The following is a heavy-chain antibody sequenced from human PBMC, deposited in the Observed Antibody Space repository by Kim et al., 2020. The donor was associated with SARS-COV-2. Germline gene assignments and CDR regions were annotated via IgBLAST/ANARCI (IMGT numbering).Heavy chain of an antibody. CDR1: GYSFTSYW. D-gene: IGHD2-2*02. Sequence: GESLKISCKGFGYSFTSYWIGWVRQMPGKGLECMGIIDPADSDTRYSPSFQGQVTISADKSISTAYLQWSRLQAWDTAMYYCARNLNYQLLYGTWDVWGRGTTVTVSS. J-gene: IGHJ6*03. CDR2: IDPADSDT. CDR3: ARNLNYQLLYGTWDV. V-gene: IGHV5-51*01.